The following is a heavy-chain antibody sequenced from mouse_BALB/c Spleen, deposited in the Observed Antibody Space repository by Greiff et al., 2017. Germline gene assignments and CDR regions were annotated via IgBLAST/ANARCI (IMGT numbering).Heavy chain of an antibody. V-gene: IGHV3-2*02. CDR2: ISYSGST. J-gene: IGHJ1*01. CDR3: ARDYYRYDEYFDV. CDR1: GYSITSDYA. D-gene: IGHD2-14*01. Sequence: EVKLQESGPGLVKPSQSLSLTCTVTGYSITSDYAWNWIRQFPGNKLEWRGYISYSGSTSYNPSLKSRISITRDTSKNQFFLQLNSVTTEDTATYYCARDYYRYDEYFDVWGAGTTVTVSS.